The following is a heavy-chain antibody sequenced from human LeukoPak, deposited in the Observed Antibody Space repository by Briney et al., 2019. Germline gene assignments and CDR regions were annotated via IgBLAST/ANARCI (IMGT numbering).Heavy chain of an antibody. J-gene: IGHJ6*03. Sequence: SETLSLTCAVYGGSFSGYYWSWIRQPPGKGLEWIGEINHSGSTNYNPSLKSRVTISVDTSKNQFSLKLSSVTAADTTVYYYARGQKGAAPAGIAAAGTRRVYYYYYYMDVWGKGTTVTVSS. D-gene: IGHD6-13*01. CDR3: ARGQKGAAPAGIAAAGTRRVYYYYYYMDV. CDR2: INHSGST. CDR1: GGSFSGYY. V-gene: IGHV4-34*01.